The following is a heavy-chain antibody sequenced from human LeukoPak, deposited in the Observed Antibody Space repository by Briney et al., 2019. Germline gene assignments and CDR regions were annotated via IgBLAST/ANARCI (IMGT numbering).Heavy chain of an antibody. CDR3: AKDGAGSYGFFDY. CDR1: GFTFSSYS. CDR2: ISSSSSTI. Sequence: PGGSLRLSCAASGFTFSSYSMNWVRQAPGKGLEWVSYISSSSSTIYYADSVKGRFTISRDNSKNTLYLQMNSLRAEDTAVYYCAKDGAGSYGFFDYWGQGTLVTVSS. V-gene: IGHV3-48*01. D-gene: IGHD1-26*01. J-gene: IGHJ4*02.